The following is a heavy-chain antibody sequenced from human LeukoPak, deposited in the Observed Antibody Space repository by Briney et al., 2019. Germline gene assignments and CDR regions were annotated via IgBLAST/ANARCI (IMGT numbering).Heavy chain of an antibody. CDR1: GFTFSSYS. Sequence: GGSLRLSCAASGFTFSSYSMHWVRQTPGKGLEWVAFIRYDGSNKYYADSVKGRFTISRDNSKNTLYLQMNSLRAEDTAVYYCARDLCSTTSCLDYWGQGTLVTVSS. D-gene: IGHD2-2*01. J-gene: IGHJ4*02. CDR2: IRYDGSNK. CDR3: ARDLCSTTSCLDY. V-gene: IGHV3-30*02.